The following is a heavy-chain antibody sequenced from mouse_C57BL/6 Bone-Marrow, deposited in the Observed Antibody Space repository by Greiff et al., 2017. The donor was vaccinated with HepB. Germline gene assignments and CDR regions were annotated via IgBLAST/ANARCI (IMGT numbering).Heavy chain of an antibody. J-gene: IGHJ4*01. V-gene: IGHV1-15*01. CDR3: TRSSITTDYAMDY. CDR2: IDPETGGT. Sequence: QVHVKQSGAELVRPGASVTLSCKASGYTFTDYEMHWVKQTPVHGLEWIGAIDPETGGTAYNQKFKGKAILTADKSSSTAYMELRSLTSEDSAVYYCTRSSITTDYAMDYWGQGTSVTVSS. CDR1: GYTFTDYE. D-gene: IGHD1-1*01.